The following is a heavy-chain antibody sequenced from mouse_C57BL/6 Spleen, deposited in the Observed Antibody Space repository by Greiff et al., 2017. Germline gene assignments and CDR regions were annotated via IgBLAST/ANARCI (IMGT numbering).Heavy chain of an antibody. CDR1: GFTFSDFY. CDR3: ARDPAMDY. Sequence: EVQRVESGGGLVQSGRSLRLSCATSGFTFSDFYMEWVRQAPGKGLEWIAASRNKANDYTTEYSASVKGRFIVSRDTSQSILYLQMNALRAEDTDIYYCARDPAMDYWGQGTSVTVSS. CDR2: SRNKANDYTT. V-gene: IGHV7-1*01. J-gene: IGHJ4*01.